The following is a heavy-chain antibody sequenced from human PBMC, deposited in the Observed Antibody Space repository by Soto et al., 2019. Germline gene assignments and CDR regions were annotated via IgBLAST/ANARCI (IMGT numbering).Heavy chain of an antibody. Sequence: PGGSLRLSCAASGFTLRTYTMNWVRQAPGKGLEWVSSISISSSDRYYADSVRGRFTISRGNAKNALYLQMNSLRADDTAVYFCVRGMNPLFGGQGTLVTVSS. J-gene: IGHJ4*01. CDR1: GFTLRTYT. CDR3: VRGMNPLF. V-gene: IGHV3-21*06. CDR2: ISISSSDR.